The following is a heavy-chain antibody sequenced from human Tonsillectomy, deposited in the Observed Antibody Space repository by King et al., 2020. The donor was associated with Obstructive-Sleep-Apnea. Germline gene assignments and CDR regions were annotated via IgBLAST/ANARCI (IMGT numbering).Heavy chain of an antibody. CDR2: ITWDGGST. J-gene: IGHJ4*02. V-gene: IGHV3-43*01. CDR1: GFTFDDYT. D-gene: IGHD6-19*01. Sequence: VQLVESGGAVVQPGGSLRLSCAASGFTFDDYTMHWVRQAPGKGLEWVSLITWDGGSTYYADSEKGRVTISRDNSKNSLYLQMNSLRNEDTALYYCAKDTSSSGWYWDYFDYWGQGTLVTVSS. CDR3: AKDTSSSGWYWDYFDY.